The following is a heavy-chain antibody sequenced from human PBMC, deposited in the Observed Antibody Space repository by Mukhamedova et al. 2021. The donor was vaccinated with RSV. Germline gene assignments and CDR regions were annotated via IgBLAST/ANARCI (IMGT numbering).Heavy chain of an antibody. D-gene: IGHD3-22*01. Sequence: TYYADSVKGRFTISRVNSKNTLYLQMNSLRAEDTAVYYCARDYYYDSSGMDVWGQGTTVTVSS. CDR2: T. J-gene: IGHJ6*02. V-gene: IGHV3-53*01. CDR3: ARDYYYDSSGMDV.